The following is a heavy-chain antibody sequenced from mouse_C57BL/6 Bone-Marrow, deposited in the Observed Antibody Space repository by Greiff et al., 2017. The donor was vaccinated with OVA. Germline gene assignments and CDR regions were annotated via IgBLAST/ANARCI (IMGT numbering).Heavy chain of an antibody. CDR1: GYSFTDYN. V-gene: IGHV1-39*01. CDR3: ARSGVTTVVADAMDY. D-gene: IGHD1-1*01. CDR2: INPSYGTT. Sequence: EVQLQQSGPELVKPGASVKISCKASGYSFTDYNMNWVKQSNGKSLEWIGVINPSYGTTSYNQKFKGKATLTVDQSSSTAYMQLNSLTSEDSAVYYCARSGVTTVVADAMDYWGQGTSVTVSS. J-gene: IGHJ4*01.